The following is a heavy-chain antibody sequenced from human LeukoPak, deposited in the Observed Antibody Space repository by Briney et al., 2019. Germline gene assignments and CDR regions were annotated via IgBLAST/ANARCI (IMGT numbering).Heavy chain of an antibody. CDR1: GYTFTGYY. D-gene: IGHD3-10*01. V-gene: IGHV1-2*02. J-gene: IGHJ6*03. Sequence: ASVKVSCKASGYTFTGYYMQWLRQAPGQGLEWMGWINPNSGGTNYAQKFQGRVTMTRDTSISTAYMELSRLRSDDTAVYYCARSYYYGSGSIYYYYMDVWGKGTTVTVSS. CDR3: ARSYYYGSGSIYYYYMDV. CDR2: INPNSGGT.